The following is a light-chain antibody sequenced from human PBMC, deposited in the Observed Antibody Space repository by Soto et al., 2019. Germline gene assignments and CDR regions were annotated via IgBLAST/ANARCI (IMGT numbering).Light chain of an antibody. CDR1: QSVLYSNGFDY. Sequence: VTQSLLSLPVRPGEPASISCSSGQSVLYSNGFDYWEWYLQRPGQSPQLLIYMASNRASGVPDRFSGSGSGTDFTLKISRVEAEDVGVYYCMQPLQSWTFGQGTKVDI. CDR2: MAS. CDR3: MQPLQSWT. V-gene: IGKV2-28*01. J-gene: IGKJ1*01.